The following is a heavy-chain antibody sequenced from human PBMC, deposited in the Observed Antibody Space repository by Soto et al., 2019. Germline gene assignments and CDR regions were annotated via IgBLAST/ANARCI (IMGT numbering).Heavy chain of an antibody. Sequence: QLQLQESGPGLVKPSETLSLTCTVSGGSISSSSYYWGWIRQPPGKGLEWIGSIYYSGSTYYNPSLKSRVTISVDTSKNQFSLKLSSVTAVDTAVYYWARRDSSPHDRYGGQGTLVTVSS. CDR2: IYYSGST. D-gene: IGHD2-15*01. J-gene: IGHJ4*02. CDR1: GGSISSSSYY. CDR3: ARRDSSPHDRY. V-gene: IGHV4-39*01.